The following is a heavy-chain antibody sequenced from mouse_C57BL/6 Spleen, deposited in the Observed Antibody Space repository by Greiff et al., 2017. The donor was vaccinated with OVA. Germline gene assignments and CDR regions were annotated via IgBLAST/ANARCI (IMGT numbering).Heavy chain of an antibody. J-gene: IGHJ4*01. V-gene: IGHV7-1*01. CDR3: ARESYYSNYYAMDY. CDR2: SRTKANDYTT. Sequence: EVMLVESGGGLVQSGRSLRLSCATSGFTFSDFYMEWVRQAPGKGLEWIAASRTKANDYTTEYSASVKGRFIVSRDTSQSILYLQMNALRAEDTAIYYCARESYYSNYYAMDYWGQGTSVTVSS. D-gene: IGHD2-5*01. CDR1: GFTFSDFY.